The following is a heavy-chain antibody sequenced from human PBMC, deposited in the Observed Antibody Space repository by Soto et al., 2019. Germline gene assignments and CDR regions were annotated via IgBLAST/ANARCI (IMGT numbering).Heavy chain of an antibody. CDR2: IIPIFGTA. J-gene: IGHJ4*02. CDR1: GGTFSSYA. V-gene: IGHV1-69*13. D-gene: IGHD3-10*01. CDR3: ARAFGSFYGRDY. Sequence: EASVKVSCKASGGTFSSYAISWVRQAPGQGLEWMGGIIPIFGTANYAQKFQGRVTITADESTSTAYMELSSLRSEDTAVYYCARAFGSFYGRDYWGQGTLVTVSS.